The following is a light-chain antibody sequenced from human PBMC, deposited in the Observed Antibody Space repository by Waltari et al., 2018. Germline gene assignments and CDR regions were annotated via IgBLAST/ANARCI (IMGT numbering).Light chain of an antibody. CDR3: QQAFVEVS. Sequence: DIQITQSPSSVSAYVGDRVTITCRASQSIVNWLAWYQQRPGKAPKLLIYGASNLQGGVPSRFSGSGSGTDFTLTINNLQPEDFATYYCQQAFVEVSFAGGTRVEIK. CDR1: QSIVNW. J-gene: IGKJ4*01. V-gene: IGKV1-12*01. CDR2: GAS.